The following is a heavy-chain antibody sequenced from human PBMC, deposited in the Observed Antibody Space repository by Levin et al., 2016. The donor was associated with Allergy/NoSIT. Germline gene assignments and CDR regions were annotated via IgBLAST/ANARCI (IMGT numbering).Heavy chain of an antibody. CDR2: ISSSSSYI. V-gene: IGHV3-21*01. J-gene: IGHJ3*02. CDR1: GFTFSSYS. CDR3: ARGGNWNPRYAFDI. D-gene: IGHD1-20*01. Sequence: GESLKISCAASGFTFSSYSMNWVRQAPGKGLEWVSSISSSSSYIYYADSVKGRFTISRDNAKNSLYLQMNSLRAEDTAVYYCARGGNWNPRYAFDIWGQGTMVTVSS.